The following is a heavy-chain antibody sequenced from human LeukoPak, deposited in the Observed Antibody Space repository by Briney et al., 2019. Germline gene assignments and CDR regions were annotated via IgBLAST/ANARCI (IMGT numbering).Heavy chain of an antibody. D-gene: IGHD2-15*01. Sequence: ASVKVSCKASGYTFTGYYMHWVRQAPGQGLEWMGWINPNSGGTEYAQKFQGRVTMTRDTSISTAYMELSRLRSDDTAVYYCARDHCSGGGCYEDYYYGMGVWGQGTMVTVSS. J-gene: IGHJ6*02. CDR2: INPNSGGT. CDR3: ARDHCSGGGCYEDYYYGMGV. V-gene: IGHV1-2*02. CDR1: GYTFTGYY.